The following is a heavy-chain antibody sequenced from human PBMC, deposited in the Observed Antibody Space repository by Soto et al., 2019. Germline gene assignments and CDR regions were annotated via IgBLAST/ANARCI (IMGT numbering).Heavy chain of an antibody. D-gene: IGHD6-13*01. Sequence: QVQLVESGGGVVQPGRSLRLSCAASGFTFSSYAMHWVRQAPGKGLEWVAVISYDGSNKYYADSVKVRFTISRDNSKNTLYLQMNSLRAEDTAVYYCAKSEGMGHAFDIWGQGTMVTVSS. CDR2: ISYDGSNK. J-gene: IGHJ3*02. CDR1: GFTFSSYA. CDR3: AKSEGMGHAFDI. V-gene: IGHV3-30*18.